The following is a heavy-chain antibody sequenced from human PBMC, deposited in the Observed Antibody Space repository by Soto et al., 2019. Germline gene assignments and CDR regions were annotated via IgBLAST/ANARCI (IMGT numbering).Heavy chain of an antibody. D-gene: IGHD1-1*01. J-gene: IGHJ5*02. CDR2: FDPEDGET. V-gene: IGHV1-24*01. CDR3: ARRPVRYNWNDFSSRGPWFDP. CDR1: GNTLTELS. Sequence: ASVKVSCKISGNTLTELSMHWVRQAPGKGLEWMGGFDPEDGETLYAQKFQGRVTMTEDTSTDTAYMELSSLRSEDTAVYYCARRPVRYNWNDFSSRGPWFDPWGQGTLVTVSS.